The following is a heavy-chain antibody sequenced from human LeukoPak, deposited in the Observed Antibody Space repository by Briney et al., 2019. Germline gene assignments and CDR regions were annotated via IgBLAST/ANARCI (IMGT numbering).Heavy chain of an antibody. CDR3: ARDCLTMVRGVVVTSYYYYMEV. CDR2: ISSSSSTI. J-gene: IGHJ6*03. V-gene: IGHV3-48*01. Sequence: GGSLRLSCAASGFTFSSYSMNWVRQAPGKGLEWVSYISSSSSTIYYADSVKGRFTISRDNAKNSLYLQMNSLRAEDTAVCYCARDCLTMVRGVVVTSYYYYMEVWGKGTTVTVSS. D-gene: IGHD3-10*01. CDR1: GFTFSSYS.